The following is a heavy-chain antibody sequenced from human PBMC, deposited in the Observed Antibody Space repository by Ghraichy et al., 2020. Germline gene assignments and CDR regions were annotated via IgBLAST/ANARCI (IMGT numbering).Heavy chain of an antibody. V-gene: IGHV3-33*01. D-gene: IGHD3-16*02. CDR2: IWYDGSNK. Sequence: LSLTCAASGFTFSSYGMHWVRQAPGKGLEWVAVIWYDGSNKYYADSVKGRFTISRDNSKNTLYLQMNSLRAEDTAVYYCARAPGSYRTFFDYWGQGTLVTVSS. CDR1: GFTFSSYG. J-gene: IGHJ4*02. CDR3: ARAPGSYRTFFDY.